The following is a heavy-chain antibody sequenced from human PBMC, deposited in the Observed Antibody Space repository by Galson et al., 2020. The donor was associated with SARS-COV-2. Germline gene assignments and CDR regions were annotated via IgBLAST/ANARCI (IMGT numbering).Heavy chain of an antibody. J-gene: IGHJ6*02. D-gene: IGHD2-15*01. V-gene: IGHV3-72*01. CDR2: SRNKAQSYII. CDR1: GFTFGDHF. Sequence: GGSLRLSCAASGFTFGDHFMDWVRQAPGKGLEWVGRSRNKAQSYIIQYAASVRGRFTISRDDSENSVYLQMNSLKTEDTAVYYCVRVAESHLCYFAMDVWGQGTTVTVSS. CDR3: VRVAESHLCYFAMDV.